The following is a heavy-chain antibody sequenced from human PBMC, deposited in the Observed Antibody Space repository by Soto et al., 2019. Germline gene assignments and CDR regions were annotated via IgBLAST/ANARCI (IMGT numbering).Heavy chain of an antibody. J-gene: IGHJ3*02. D-gene: IGHD1-1*01. V-gene: IGHV4-59*01. CDR3: ARMNQLAPKRNAFDI. CDR2: VHYSGNT. Sequence: WTWTRQPPGKGLEWIGYVHYSGNTNYNPSLKSRVTISVDTSKNMLSLELSSVTAADTAVYYCARMNQLAPKRNAFDIWGQGTMVTASS.